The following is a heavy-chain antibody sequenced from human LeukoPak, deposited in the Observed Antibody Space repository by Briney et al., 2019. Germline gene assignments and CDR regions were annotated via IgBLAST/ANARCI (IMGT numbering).Heavy chain of an antibody. Sequence: GGSLRLSCAASGFTFSNDWMSWVRQAPGKGLEWVGRIKSKTNGGTTAYAAPVKGRFTISKDDSKNTLYLQMNSLKTEDTAVYYCTTADWNDGLDYWGQGTLVTVSS. CDR1: GFTFSNDW. V-gene: IGHV3-15*01. D-gene: IGHD1-1*01. CDR2: IKSKTNGGTT. J-gene: IGHJ4*02. CDR3: TTADWNDGLDY.